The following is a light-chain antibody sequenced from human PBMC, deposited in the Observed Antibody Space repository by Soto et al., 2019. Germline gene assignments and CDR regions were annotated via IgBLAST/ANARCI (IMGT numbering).Light chain of an antibody. Sequence: AIQMTQSPSSLSASVGDRVTITCRASQGIGNRLGWYQQKPGKAPKLLIYAASTLQSGVPSRFSGGGSGTDFTLTISCLQPEDFATYYCLQDHSYPWTFGQGTRVEMK. J-gene: IGKJ1*01. CDR1: QGIGNR. V-gene: IGKV1-6*01. CDR3: LQDHSYPWT. CDR2: AAS.